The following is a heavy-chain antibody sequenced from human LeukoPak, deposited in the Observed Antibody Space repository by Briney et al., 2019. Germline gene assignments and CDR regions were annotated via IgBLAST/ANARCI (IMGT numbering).Heavy chain of an antibody. CDR2: IKSKTDGGTT. V-gene: IGHV3-15*01. Sequence: GGSLRLSCAASGFTFSNAWMSWVRQAPGKGLEWVGRIKSKTDGGTTDYAAPVKGRFTISRDDSKSTLYLQMNSLKTEDTAVYYCTTDVGYDSSGYYLFDYWGQGTLVTVSS. D-gene: IGHD3-22*01. CDR3: TTDVGYDSSGYYLFDY. CDR1: GFTFSNAW. J-gene: IGHJ4*02.